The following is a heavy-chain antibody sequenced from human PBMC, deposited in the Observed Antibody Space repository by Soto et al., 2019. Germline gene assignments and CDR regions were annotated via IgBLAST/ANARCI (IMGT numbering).Heavy chain of an antibody. Sequence: SQTLSLTCAISGDNLSSNTAAWSWIRQSPSRGLEWLGRTYYRSKWDYDYAASVKGRININPDTSNNQVSLHLDSVTPDDTAVYYCARLIGNSWLDSWGQGTLVTVSS. CDR3: ARLIGNSWLDS. D-gene: IGHD2-8*01. V-gene: IGHV6-1*01. CDR1: GDNLSSNTAA. J-gene: IGHJ5*01. CDR2: TYYRSKWDY.